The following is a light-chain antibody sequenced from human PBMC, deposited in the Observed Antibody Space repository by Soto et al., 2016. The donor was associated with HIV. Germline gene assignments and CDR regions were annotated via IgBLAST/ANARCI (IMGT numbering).Light chain of an antibody. CDR3: QSADSSGTFVV. Sequence: SYELTQPPSVSVSPGQTARITCSGDALPKQYAYWYQQKPGQAPVLVICKDSERPSGIPERFSGSSSGTTVTLTISGVQAGDEADYYCQSADSSGTFVVFGRRDQADRP. V-gene: IGLV3-25*03. CDR2: KDS. CDR1: ALPKQY. J-gene: IGLJ2*01.